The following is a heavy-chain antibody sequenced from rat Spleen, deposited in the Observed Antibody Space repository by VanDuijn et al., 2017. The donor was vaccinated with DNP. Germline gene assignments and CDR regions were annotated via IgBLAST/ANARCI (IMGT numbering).Heavy chain of an antibody. Sequence: EVQLVESDGGLVQPGRSLKLSCAASGFTFNDYGMAWVRQAPAKGLEWVATISHDGSSTYYRDSVKGRFTISRDNAQSTLFLQMDSLRSEDTATYYCARLYNYYFDYWGQGVMVTVSS. CDR2: ISHDGSST. V-gene: IGHV5-29*01. CDR1: GFTFNDYG. D-gene: IGHD1-4*01. CDR3: ARLYNYYFDY. J-gene: IGHJ2*01.